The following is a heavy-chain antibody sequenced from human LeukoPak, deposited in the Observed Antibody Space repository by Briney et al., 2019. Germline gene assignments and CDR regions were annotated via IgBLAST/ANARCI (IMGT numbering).Heavy chain of an antibody. CDR2: IKSDGSST. V-gene: IGHV3-74*01. J-gene: IGHJ4*02. CDR1: GFTFSRYW. D-gene: IGHD3-22*01. Sequence: PGGSLRLSCAASGFTFSRYWMHWVRQAPGKGLVWVSRIKSDGSSTTYADSVKGRFTISRDNAKNTLYLQMNSLRAEDTAVYYCARVYYDSSGYYYFDYWGQGTLVTVSS. CDR3: ARVYYDSSGYYYFDY.